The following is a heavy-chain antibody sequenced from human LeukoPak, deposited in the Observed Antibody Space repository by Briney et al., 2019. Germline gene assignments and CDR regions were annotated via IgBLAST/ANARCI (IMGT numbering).Heavy chain of an antibody. Sequence: GGSLRLSCAASGFTFSNAWMSWVRQAPGKGLEWVGRIKSKTDGGTTDYAAPVKGRFTISRDDSKNTLYLQMNSLKTEDTAVYYCTTRSYYGSGSYYAFDIWGQGTMVTVSS. J-gene: IGHJ3*02. D-gene: IGHD3-10*01. CDR2: IKSKTDGGTT. V-gene: IGHV3-15*01. CDR1: GFTFSNAW. CDR3: TTRSYYGSGSYYAFDI.